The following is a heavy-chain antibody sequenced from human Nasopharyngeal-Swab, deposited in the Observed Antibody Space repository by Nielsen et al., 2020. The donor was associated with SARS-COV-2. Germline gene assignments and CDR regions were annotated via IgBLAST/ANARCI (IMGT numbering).Heavy chain of an antibody. Sequence: GASLKLSCAASGFTFSDNYMSWIRQAPGKGLEWVSYISSSGSTIYYADSVKGRFSISRDNAKNSLYLQMNSLRAEDTAVYYCAREDTDYYDSSGYFDYWGQGTLVTVSS. CDR3: AREDTDYYDSSGYFDY. D-gene: IGHD3-22*01. V-gene: IGHV3-11*01. CDR1: GFTFSDNY. CDR2: ISSSGSTI. J-gene: IGHJ4*02.